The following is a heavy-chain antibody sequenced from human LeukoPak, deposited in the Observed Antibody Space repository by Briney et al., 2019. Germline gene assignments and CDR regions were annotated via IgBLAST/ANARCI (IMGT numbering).Heavy chain of an antibody. V-gene: IGHV3-21*01. D-gene: IGHD6-19*01. CDR2: ISSSSSYI. J-gene: IGHJ4*02. CDR3: ARGAVADYYFDY. Sequence: GGSLRLSCAASGFTFTYAWMSWVPQAPGKGLEWVSSISSSSSYIYYADSVKGRFTISRDNAKNSLYLQMNSLRAEDTAVYYCARGAVADYYFDYWGQGTLVTVSS. CDR1: GFTFTYAW.